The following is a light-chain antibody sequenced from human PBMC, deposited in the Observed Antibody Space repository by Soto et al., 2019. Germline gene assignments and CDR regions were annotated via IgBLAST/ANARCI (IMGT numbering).Light chain of an antibody. CDR3: VSWDDSLSGLV. J-gene: IGLJ1*01. CDR1: SANIGNNY. V-gene: IGLV1-47*02. Sequence: QSVLTQPPSASGTPGQRVTISCSGRSANIGNNYVCWYQQLPGTAPKLLIYSNNQRPSGVPDRFSGSKSGTSASLAISGLRSEDEADYYCVSWDDSLSGLVFGTGTKATV. CDR2: SNN.